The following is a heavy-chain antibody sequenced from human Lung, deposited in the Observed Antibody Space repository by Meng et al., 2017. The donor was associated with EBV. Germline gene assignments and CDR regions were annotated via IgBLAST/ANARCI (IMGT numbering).Heavy chain of an antibody. CDR3: ARGYYDSSGYGYWYFDL. J-gene: IGHJ2*01. CDR2: IYYSGST. D-gene: IGHD3-22*01. Sequence: QVPLQESGPGLVKPSPTLSLTCTVSGGSISSGDYYWSWIRQPPGKGLEWIGYIYYSGSTYYNPSLKSRVTISVDTSKNQFSLKLSSVTAADTAVYYCARGYYDSSGYGYWYFDLRGRGTLVTVSS. CDR1: GGSISSGDYY. V-gene: IGHV4-30-4*01.